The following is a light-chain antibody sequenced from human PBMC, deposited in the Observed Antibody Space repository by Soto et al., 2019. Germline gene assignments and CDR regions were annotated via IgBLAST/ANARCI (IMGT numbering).Light chain of an antibody. CDR3: QQYSSSST. J-gene: IGKJ1*01. CDR1: HSVSPW. V-gene: IGKV1-5*03. CDR2: RTS. Sequence: DIRMTQSPSTLSASVGGRVTITCRASHSVSPWLAWYQQKPGKAPKLLIYRTSSLQNGVPARFSGRGSGTDFFLTISNLQPDDFPTYYCQQYSSSSTFGQGTRVELK.